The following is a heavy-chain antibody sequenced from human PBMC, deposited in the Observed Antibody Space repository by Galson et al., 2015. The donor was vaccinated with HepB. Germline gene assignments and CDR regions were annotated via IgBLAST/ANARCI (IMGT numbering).Heavy chain of an antibody. CDR1: GFTFSSYA. D-gene: IGHD5-18*01. CDR2: ISYDGSNK. Sequence: SLRLSCAASGFTFSSYAMSWVRQAPGKGLEWVAVISYDGSNKYYADSVKGRFTISRDNSKNTLYLQMNSLRAEDTAVYYCARDGYSLPHVLPDYWGQGTLVTVSS. CDR3: ARDGYSLPHVLPDY. V-gene: IGHV3-30*04. J-gene: IGHJ4*02.